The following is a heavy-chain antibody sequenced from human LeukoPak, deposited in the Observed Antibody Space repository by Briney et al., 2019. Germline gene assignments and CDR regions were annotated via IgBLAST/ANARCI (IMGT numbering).Heavy chain of an antibody. Sequence: PGGSLRLSCAASGFTFSDYYMSWIREAPGKGLEGVSYISGTSNYTDYADSVKGRFTISRDNAKNSLYLQMNRLRAEDTAVYYCARDSSSWYVYEGVWGKGTTVTVSS. J-gene: IGHJ6*04. CDR1: GFTFSDYY. V-gene: IGHV3-11*06. CDR3: ARDSSSWYVYEGV. D-gene: IGHD6-13*01. CDR2: ISGTSNYT.